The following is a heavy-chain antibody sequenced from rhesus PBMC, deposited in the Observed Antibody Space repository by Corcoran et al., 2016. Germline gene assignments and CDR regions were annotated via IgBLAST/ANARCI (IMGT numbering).Heavy chain of an antibody. CDR2: ISYTGKST. CDR3: TRGTGVTD. J-gene: IGHJ4*01. Sequence: EVHLLESGEGLVQPGGSVRLSCADSGFTFSSYDMSWVREAPGKGLDGVSYISYTGKSTYYADSVKGRFTSSRDNAKHSLSLQMSSLIAEDTAVYYCTRGTGVTDWGQGVLVTVSS. V-gene: IGHV3-136*01. D-gene: IGHD3-34*01. CDR1: GFTFSSYD.